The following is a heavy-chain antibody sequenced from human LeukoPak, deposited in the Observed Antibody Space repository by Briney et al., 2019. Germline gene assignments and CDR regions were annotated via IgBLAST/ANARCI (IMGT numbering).Heavy chain of an antibody. CDR3: ALGYCSSTSCYTRGY. Sequence: GRSLRLSCAASGFTFSSYSMNWVRQAPGKGLEWVSSISSSSSYIYYADSVKGRFTISRDNAKNSLYLQMNSLRAEDTAVYYCALGYCSSTSCYTRGYWGQGTLVTVSS. V-gene: IGHV3-21*01. CDR1: GFTFSSYS. D-gene: IGHD2-2*02. J-gene: IGHJ4*02. CDR2: ISSSSSYI.